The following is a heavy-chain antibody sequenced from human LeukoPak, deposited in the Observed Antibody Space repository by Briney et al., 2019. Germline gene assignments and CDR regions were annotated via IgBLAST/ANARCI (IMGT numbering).Heavy chain of an antibody. CDR2: IDPDSGDT. J-gene: IGHJ4*02. CDR3: ASGDYYGSENQFTQ. V-gene: IGHV1-2*02. Sequence: ASVKVSCKASGYTFTAYYLYWMRRAPGRGLEWVGWIDPDSGDTNYAQNFQGRVTMTRDSPISTAYMELTRLTSDDTAVYYCASGDYYGSENQFTQWGQGTLVTVSS. D-gene: IGHD3-10*01. CDR1: GYTFTAYY.